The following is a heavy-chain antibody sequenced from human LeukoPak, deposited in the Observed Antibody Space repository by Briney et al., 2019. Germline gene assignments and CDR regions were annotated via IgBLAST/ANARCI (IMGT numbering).Heavy chain of an antibody. Sequence: SVKVSCKASGYTFTSYGISWVRQAPGQGLEWMGWISAYNGNTNYAQKLQGRVTMTTDTSTSTAYMELRSLRSDDTAVYYCAGDKGGVESPYYYGSGSYYKDYWGQGTLVTVSS. D-gene: IGHD3-10*01. CDR1: GYTFTSYG. CDR2: ISAYNGNT. V-gene: IGHV1-18*01. CDR3: AGDKGGVESPYYYGSGSYYKDY. J-gene: IGHJ4*02.